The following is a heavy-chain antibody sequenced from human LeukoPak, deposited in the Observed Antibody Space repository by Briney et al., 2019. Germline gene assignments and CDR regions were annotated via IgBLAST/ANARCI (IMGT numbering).Heavy chain of an antibody. D-gene: IGHD6-13*01. Sequence: SVKVSCKASGGTFSSYAISWVRQAPGQGLEWMGRIIPILGIANYAQKFQGRVTITADKSTSTAYTELSSLRSEDTAVYYCARARSAYSSSWYYWGQGTLVTVSS. CDR1: GGTFSSYA. CDR3: ARARSAYSSSWYY. V-gene: IGHV1-69*04. J-gene: IGHJ4*02. CDR2: IIPILGIA.